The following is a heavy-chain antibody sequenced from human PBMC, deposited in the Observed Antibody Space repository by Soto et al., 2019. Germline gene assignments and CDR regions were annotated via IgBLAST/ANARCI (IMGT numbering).Heavy chain of an antibody. Sequence: SEPLSLTCTVSGGSIISYGWSWIRKHPGKGLEWIGYIYYSGSTNYNPSLKSRVTISVDTSKNQFSLKLSSVTAADTAVYYCARHHYCSGGSCYSSLGFDYWGQGTLVTVSS. J-gene: IGHJ4*02. CDR1: GGSIISYG. V-gene: IGHV4-59*08. CDR2: IYYSGST. CDR3: ARHHYCSGGSCYSSLGFDY. D-gene: IGHD2-15*01.